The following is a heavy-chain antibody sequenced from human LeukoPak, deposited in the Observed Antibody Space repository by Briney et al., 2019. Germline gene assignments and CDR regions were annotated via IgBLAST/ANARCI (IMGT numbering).Heavy chain of an antibody. CDR1: GFSLSTSGVG. D-gene: IGHD2-2*02. V-gene: IGHV2-5*01. J-gene: IGHJ5*02. CDR3: AHSEDIVVVPAAIANWFDP. CDR2: IYWNDDK. Sequence: SGPTLVNPTQTLTLTCTFSGFSLSTSGVGVGWIRQPPGKALEWHALIYWNDDKRYSPSLKSRLTITKDTSKNQVVLTMTNMDPVDTASYYCAHSEDIVVVPAAIANWFDPWGQGTLVTVSS.